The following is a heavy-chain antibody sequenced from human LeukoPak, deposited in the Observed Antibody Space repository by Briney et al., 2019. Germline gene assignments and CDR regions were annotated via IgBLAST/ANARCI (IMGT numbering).Heavy chain of an antibody. CDR3: ARDPSIVVVPAAMPIDY. J-gene: IGHJ4*02. CDR1: GYTFTSYG. CDR2: ISAYNGNT. Sequence: ASVKVSCKASGYTFTSYGISGVRQAPGQGLEWMGWISAYNGNTNYAQKLQGRVTMTTDTSTSTAYMELRSLRSDDTAVYYCARDPSIVVVPAAMPIDYWGQGTLVTVSS. D-gene: IGHD2-2*01. V-gene: IGHV1-18*01.